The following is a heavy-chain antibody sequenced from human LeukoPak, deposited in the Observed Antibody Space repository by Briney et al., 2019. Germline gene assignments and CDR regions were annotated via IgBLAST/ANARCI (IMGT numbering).Heavy chain of an antibody. J-gene: IGHJ5*02. CDR2: ISYDGSNK. Sequence: GRSLRLSCAASGFTFSSYAMHWVRQAPGKGLEWVAVISYDGSNKYYADSVKGRFTISRDNSKNTLYLQMNSLRAEDTAVYYCARSAGAVTHKPTVNWFDPWGQGTLVTVSS. D-gene: IGHD1-26*01. CDR3: ARSAGAVTHKPTVNWFDP. CDR1: GFTFSSYA. V-gene: IGHV3-30*04.